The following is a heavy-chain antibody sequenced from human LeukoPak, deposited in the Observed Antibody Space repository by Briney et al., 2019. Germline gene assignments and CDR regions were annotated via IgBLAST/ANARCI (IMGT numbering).Heavy chain of an antibody. CDR2: ISGYNGNT. Sequence: ASVKVSCKASGYTFISYGISWVRHAPGQGLEWMGWISGYNGNTNYAQKFQGRVTMTSDTSTSTAYLELRRLRSDDTAIYYCAREFCSGGGCYYYGMDVWGQGTTVTVS. J-gene: IGHJ6*02. CDR1: GYTFISYG. D-gene: IGHD2-15*01. V-gene: IGHV1-18*01. CDR3: AREFCSGGGCYYYGMDV.